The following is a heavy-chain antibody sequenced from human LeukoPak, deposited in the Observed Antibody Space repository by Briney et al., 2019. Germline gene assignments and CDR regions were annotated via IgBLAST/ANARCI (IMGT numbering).Heavy chain of an antibody. D-gene: IGHD3-10*01. CDR2: ISGGGGST. CDR3: VKRATGSYYKTYFDY. J-gene: IGHJ4*02. CDR1: GFTFSSYA. Sequence: GGSLRLSCAAAGFTFSSYAMGWVRQAPGDGLGWVSAISGGGGSTYYADSVKARFPISRDNSKNTLYLQMSSLRAEDTAVYYCVKRATGSYYKTYFDYWGQGTLVTVSS. V-gene: IGHV3-23*01.